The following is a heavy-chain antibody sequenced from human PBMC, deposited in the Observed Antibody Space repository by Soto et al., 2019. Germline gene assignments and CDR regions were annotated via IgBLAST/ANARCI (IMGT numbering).Heavy chain of an antibody. CDR3: VCGGNFFVY. CDR2: LDQDGSER. CDR1: GFTFSTYW. V-gene: IGHV3-7*01. J-gene: IGHJ4*02. D-gene: IGHD3-16*01. Sequence: EVQLVESGGGLVQPGGSLRLSCAASGFTFSTYWMTWVRRPPGKGLEWVANLDQDGSERYYVDSVRGRFTISRDNAKNSLDLQKNSLRAEDTAVYYCVCGGNFFVYWGQGTLVTVSP.